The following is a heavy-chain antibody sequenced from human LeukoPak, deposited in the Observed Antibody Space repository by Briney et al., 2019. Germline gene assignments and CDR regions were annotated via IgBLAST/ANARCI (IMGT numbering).Heavy chain of an antibody. J-gene: IGHJ5*02. Sequence: SGTLSLTCTVSGGSISSYYWSWIRQPPGKGLEWIGYIYYSGSTNYNPSLKSRVTISVDTSKNQFSLKLSSVTAADTAVYYCARASTRADWFDPWGQGTLVSVSP. D-gene: IGHD2-2*01. V-gene: IGHV4-59*01. CDR2: IYYSGST. CDR1: GGSISSYY. CDR3: ARASTRADWFDP.